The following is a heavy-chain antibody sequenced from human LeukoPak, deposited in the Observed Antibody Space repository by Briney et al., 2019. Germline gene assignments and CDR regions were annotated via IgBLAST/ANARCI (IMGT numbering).Heavy chain of an antibody. Sequence: SVKVSCKASGGTFSSYAISWVQQAPGQGLEWMGGIIPIFGTANYAQKFQGRVTITADESTSTAYMELSSLRSEDTAVYYCARGHCGGDCYSSYNWFDPWGQGTLVTVSS. CDR2: IIPIFGTA. D-gene: IGHD2-21*02. CDR3: ARGHCGGDCYSSYNWFDP. V-gene: IGHV1-69*13. J-gene: IGHJ5*02. CDR1: GGTFSSYA.